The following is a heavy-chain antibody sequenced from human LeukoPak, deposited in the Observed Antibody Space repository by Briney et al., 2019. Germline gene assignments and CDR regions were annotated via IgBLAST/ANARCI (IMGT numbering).Heavy chain of an antibody. D-gene: IGHD2-21*02. Sequence: GASVKVSCKASGYTFSSYEINWVRQAPGQGLEWMGGISTHKGNTNYAQKFQGRVTMTTATPTSTAYMELRSLRSDDTAVYYCARVRSASAGTASAFGIWGQGTMVTVSS. CDR2: ISTHKGNT. CDR3: ARVRSASAGTASAFGI. J-gene: IGHJ3*02. V-gene: IGHV1-18*01. CDR1: GYTFSSYE.